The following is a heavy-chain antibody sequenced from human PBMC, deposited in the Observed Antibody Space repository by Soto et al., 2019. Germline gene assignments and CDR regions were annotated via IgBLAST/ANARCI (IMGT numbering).Heavy chain of an antibody. J-gene: IGHJ6*02. CDR3: ARVQPPKYYYDSSGYLGDV. Sequence: GGSLRLSCAASGFTFSSYAMHWVRQAPGKGLEWVAVISYDGSNKYYADSMKGRFTISRDNSKNTLYLQMNSLRAEDTAVYYCARVQPPKYYYDSSGYLGDVWGQGTTVTVSS. V-gene: IGHV3-30-3*01. CDR2: ISYDGSNK. D-gene: IGHD3-22*01. CDR1: GFTFSSYA.